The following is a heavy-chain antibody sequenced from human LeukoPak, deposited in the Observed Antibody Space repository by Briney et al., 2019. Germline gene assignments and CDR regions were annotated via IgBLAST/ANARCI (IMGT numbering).Heavy chain of an antibody. CDR1: GFTFSSYD. V-gene: IGHV3-13*01. J-gene: IGHJ4*02. Sequence: PGGSLRLSCAASGFTFSSYDMHWVRQATGKGLEWVSAIGTAGDTYYPGSVKGRFTISRENAKNSLYLQMNNLRAEDTAVYYCARELTGDPQVGFDYWGQGTLVTVSS. D-gene: IGHD7-27*01. CDR2: IGTAGDT. CDR3: ARELTGDPQVGFDY.